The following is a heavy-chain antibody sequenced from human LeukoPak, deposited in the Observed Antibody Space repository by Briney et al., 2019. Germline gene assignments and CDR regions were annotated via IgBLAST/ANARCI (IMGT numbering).Heavy chain of an antibody. D-gene: IGHD6-13*01. V-gene: IGHV1-24*01. CDR2: VDPENGAA. CDR1: GYSLTELS. Sequence: ASVKVSCKVSGYSLTELSMHWVRQAPGKGLEWMGGVDPENGAAIYAQKLQDRVTMTEDTSTDTAFMELNSLTSDDTAVYYCATGPTMPAPDTSPGLLDFWGQGTLVTVSS. CDR3: ATGPTMPAPDTSPGLLDF. J-gene: IGHJ4*02.